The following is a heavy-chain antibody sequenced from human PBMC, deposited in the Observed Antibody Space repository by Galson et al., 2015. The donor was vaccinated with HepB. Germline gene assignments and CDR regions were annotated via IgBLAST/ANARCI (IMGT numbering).Heavy chain of an antibody. CDR3: ARLPGE. J-gene: IGHJ4*02. Sequence: SLRLSCAASGFTFSSYGMHWVRQGPGKGLVWISRINTDGSSTSYADSVKGRFTISRDNAKNALYLQMNSLRAEDTAMYYCARLPGEWGQGTLVTVSS. CDR1: GFTFSSYG. V-gene: IGHV3-74*01. CDR2: INTDGSST. D-gene: IGHD4-17*01.